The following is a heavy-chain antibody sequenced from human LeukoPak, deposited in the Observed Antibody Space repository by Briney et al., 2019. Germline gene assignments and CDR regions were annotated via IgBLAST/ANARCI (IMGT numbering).Heavy chain of an antibody. J-gene: IGHJ3*02. Sequence: SETLSLTCTVSGGSISSYYWSWLPQPPGKGLEWIGYIYYSGSTNYNPSLKSRVTISVDTSKNQFSLKLSSVTAADTAVYYCARDRYAFDIWGQGTMVTVSS. CDR1: GGSISSYY. V-gene: IGHV4-59*01. CDR2: IYYSGST. CDR3: ARDRYAFDI.